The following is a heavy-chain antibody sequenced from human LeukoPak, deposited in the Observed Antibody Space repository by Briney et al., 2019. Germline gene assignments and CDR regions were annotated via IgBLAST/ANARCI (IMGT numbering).Heavy chain of an antibody. D-gene: IGHD2-15*01. J-gene: IGHJ4*02. V-gene: IGHV3-23*01. CDR3: AKAPGGGSFTHFDY. CDR1: GITFSSYA. CDR2: ISGSGGST. Sequence: PGGSLRLSCAASGITFSSYAMIWVRQAPGKGLEWVSAISGSGGSTYYADSVKGRFTISRDNSKNTLYLQMNSLRAEDTAVYYCAKAPGGGSFTHFDYWGQGTLVTVSS.